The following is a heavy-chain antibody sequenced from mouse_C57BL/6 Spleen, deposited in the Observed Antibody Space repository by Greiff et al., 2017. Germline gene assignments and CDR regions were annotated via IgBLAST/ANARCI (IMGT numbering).Heavy chain of an antibody. D-gene: IGHD3-3*01. J-gene: IGHJ2*01. CDR3: ARMRDGSNFDY. CDR2: IYPGDGDT. V-gene: IGHV1-82*01. CDR1: GYAFSSSW. Sequence: VHLVESGPELVKPGASVKISCKASGYAFSSSWMNWVKQRPGKGLEWIGRIYPGDGDTNYNGKFKGKATLTADKSSSTAYMQLSSLTSEDSAVYFCARMRDGSNFDYWGQGTTLTVSS.